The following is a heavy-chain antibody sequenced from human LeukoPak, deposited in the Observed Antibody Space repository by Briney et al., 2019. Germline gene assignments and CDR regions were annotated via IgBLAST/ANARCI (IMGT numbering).Heavy chain of an antibody. CDR3: ARTRVAGFDYYYMDV. D-gene: IGHD6-19*01. J-gene: IGHJ6*03. CDR1: GYTFTGYY. Sequence: GASVKVSCKASGYTFTGYYMHWVRQAPGQGLEWMGWINPNSGGTNYAQKFQGRVTMTRDTSISTAYMELSRLRSDDTAVYYCARTRVAGFDYYYMDVWGKGATVTVSS. CDR2: INPNSGGT. V-gene: IGHV1-2*02.